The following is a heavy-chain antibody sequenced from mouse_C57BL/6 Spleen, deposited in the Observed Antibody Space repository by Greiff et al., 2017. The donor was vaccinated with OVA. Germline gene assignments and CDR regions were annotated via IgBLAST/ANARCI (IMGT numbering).Heavy chain of an antibody. V-gene: IGHV2-5*01. CDR1: GFSLTSYG. CDR3: AKNYYYGSSLYYYAMDY. CDR2: IWRGGST. D-gene: IGHD1-1*01. J-gene: IGHJ4*01. Sequence: QVQLQQSGPGLVQPSQSLSITCTVSGFSLTSYGVHWVRQSPGKGLEWLGVIWRGGSTDYNAAFMSRLSITKDNSKSQVFFKMNSLQADDTAIYYCAKNYYYGSSLYYYAMDYWGQGTSVTVSS.